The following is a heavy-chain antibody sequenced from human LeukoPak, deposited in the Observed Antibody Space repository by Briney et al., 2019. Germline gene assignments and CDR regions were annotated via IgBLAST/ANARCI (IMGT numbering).Heavy chain of an antibody. CDR2: IIPALGSV. J-gene: IGHJ2*01. CDR3: ASPPPGRLQYSWYFDL. V-gene: IGHV1-69*05. CDR1: GGSFSSDA. D-gene: IGHD5-24*01. Sequence: RASVKVSCKASGGSFSSDASSWVRQAPGQGLEWMGGIIPALGSVNYAQKFQGRLTISTDESTNTAHMELSGLRSEDTAVYYCASPPPGRLQYSWYFDLWGRGTLVTVSS.